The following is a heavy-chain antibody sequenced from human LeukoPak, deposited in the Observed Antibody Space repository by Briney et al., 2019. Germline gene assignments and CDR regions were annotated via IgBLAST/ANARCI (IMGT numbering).Heavy chain of an antibody. CDR3: PTDGNWVFDY. J-gene: IGHJ4*02. Sequence: GGSLRLSCAASGFTFSSYAMSWVRQAPGKGLEWVSAITGSGGSTYYADSVKGRFTISRDNSKNTLYVQMNSLRAEDTAVYSWPTDGNWVFDYWGQGTRSPPPQ. D-gene: IGHD7-27*01. CDR1: GFTFSSYA. CDR2: ITGSGGST. V-gene: IGHV3-23*01.